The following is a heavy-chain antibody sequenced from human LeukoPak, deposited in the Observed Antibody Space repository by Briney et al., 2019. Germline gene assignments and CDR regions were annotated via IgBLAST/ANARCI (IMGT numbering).Heavy chain of an antibody. D-gene: IGHD5-18*01. V-gene: IGHV1-2*02. CDR3: ARDPAGTLVQLATNWFDP. CDR1: GYTFTGYY. CDR2: INPNSGGT. J-gene: IGHJ5*02. Sequence: GASVKVSCKASGYTFTGYYMHWVRQAPGQGLEWMGWINPNSGGTNYAQKFQGRVTMTRDTSISTAYMELSRLRSDDTAVYYCARDPAGTLVQLATNWFDPWGQGTLVTVSS.